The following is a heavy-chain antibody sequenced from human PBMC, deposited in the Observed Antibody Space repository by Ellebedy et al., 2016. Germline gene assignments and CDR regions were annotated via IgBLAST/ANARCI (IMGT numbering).Heavy chain of an antibody. CDR3: AKENIVVVIASPFDY. V-gene: IGHV3-23*01. CDR1: GFTFSSYA. Sequence: GGSLRLXXAASGFTFSSYAMSWVRQAPGKGLEWVSAISGSGGSTYYADSVKGRFTISRDNSKNTPYLQMNSLRAEDTAVYYCAKENIVVVIASPFDYWGQGTLVTVSS. CDR2: ISGSGGST. J-gene: IGHJ4*02. D-gene: IGHD2-21*01.